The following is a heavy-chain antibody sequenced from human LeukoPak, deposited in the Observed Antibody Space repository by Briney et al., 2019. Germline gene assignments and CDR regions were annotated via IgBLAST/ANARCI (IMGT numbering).Heavy chain of an antibody. J-gene: IGHJ4*02. D-gene: IGHD1-14*01. Sequence: PGGSLRLSCAASGFTFYTYAMHWVRQAPGKGLEWVAFITYEGSGQYYSDSVKGRFTISRDDSRNTLYLQVSSLRAEDTAVYYCARGPGKGEWPGLRIFDFWGEGTLVTVSS. CDR1: GFTFYTYA. V-gene: IGHV3-30*04. CDR3: ARGPGKGEWPGLRIFDF. CDR2: ITYEGSGQ.